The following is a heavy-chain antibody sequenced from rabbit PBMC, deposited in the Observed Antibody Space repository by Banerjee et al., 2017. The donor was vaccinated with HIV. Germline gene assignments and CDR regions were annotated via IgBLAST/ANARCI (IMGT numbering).Heavy chain of an antibody. V-gene: IGHV1S7*01. CDR1: GFDFSSYT. CDR3: ARGDVGGYGYNL. Sequence: QLKESGGGLVQPGGSLKLSCKASGFDFSSYTMNWVRQAPGKGLEWIGYIDPVFGTTYYANWVNGRFTISSHNAQNTLYLQLNSLAAADTATYFCARGDVGGYGYNLWGPGTLVTVS. J-gene: IGHJ4*01. D-gene: IGHD6-1*01. CDR2: IDPVFGTT.